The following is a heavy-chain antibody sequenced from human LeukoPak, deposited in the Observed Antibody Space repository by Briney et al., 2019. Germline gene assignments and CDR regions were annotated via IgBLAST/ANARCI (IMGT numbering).Heavy chain of an antibody. CDR1: GYTFTAYY. V-gene: IGHV1-2*02. Sequence: ASLKVSCKASGYTFTAYYIHWVRQAPGQGLEWMGWINPNTGGTDYAQEFQGRVTMTRDTSISTAYMELSRQRSDDTAVYFCARDRGTLYGVDVWGQGTTVTVSS. CDR2: INPNTGGT. J-gene: IGHJ6*02. CDR3: ARDRGTLYGVDV. D-gene: IGHD3-10*01.